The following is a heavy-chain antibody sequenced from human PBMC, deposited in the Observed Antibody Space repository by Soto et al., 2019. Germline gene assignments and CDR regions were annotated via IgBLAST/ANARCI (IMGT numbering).Heavy chain of an antibody. Sequence: GASVKVSCKASGYTFTSYGISWVRQAPGQGLEWMGWISAYNGNTNYAQKLQGRVTMTTDTSTSTAYMELRSLRSDDTAVYYCATDRGDSSGYYARPWFDPWGQGTLVTVSS. D-gene: IGHD3-22*01. V-gene: IGHV1-18*04. CDR3: ATDRGDSSGYYARPWFDP. CDR1: GYTFTSYG. J-gene: IGHJ5*02. CDR2: ISAYNGNT.